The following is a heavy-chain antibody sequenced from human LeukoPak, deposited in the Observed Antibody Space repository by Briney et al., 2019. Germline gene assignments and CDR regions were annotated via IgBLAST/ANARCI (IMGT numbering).Heavy chain of an antibody. CDR1: GFTFSTYW. J-gene: IGHJ6*02. CDR3: ASYIVSHGMDV. Sequence: GGSLRLSCAASGFTFSTYWMAWVRQAPGKGLEWVANIKGDGSEKYHGDSVTDRFTISRDNAKNSLYLQMNSLRAEDTAIYYCASYIVSHGMDVWGQGTTVTVSS. V-gene: IGHV3-7*01. CDR2: IKGDGSEK. D-gene: IGHD5-12*01.